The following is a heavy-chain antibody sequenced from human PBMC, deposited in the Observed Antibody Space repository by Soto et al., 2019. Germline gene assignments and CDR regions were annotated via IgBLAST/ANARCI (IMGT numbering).Heavy chain of an antibody. D-gene: IGHD3-22*01. CDR1: GCTFSSYS. Sequence: ASVKVSCKASGCTFSSYSISWVRQAPGQGLEWMGGIIPIFGTADYAQKFQGRVTITADESTSTAYMELSSLRSEDTAVYYCAKHYDNWDYYCGMDVWGQGTTVTVSS. J-gene: IGHJ6*02. CDR2: IIPIFGTA. V-gene: IGHV1-69*13. CDR3: AKHYDNWDYYCGMDV.